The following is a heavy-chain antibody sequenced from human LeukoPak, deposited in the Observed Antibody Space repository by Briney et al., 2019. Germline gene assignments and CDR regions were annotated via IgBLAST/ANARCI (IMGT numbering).Heavy chain of an antibody. V-gene: IGHV3-30*18. D-gene: IGHD6-19*01. CDR3: AKAVGQWLVASP. CDR2: MSYDGSNK. J-gene: IGHJ5*02. Sequence: GRSLRLSCAASGFTFSSYGMHWVRQAPGKGLEWVAVMSYDGSNKYYADFVKGRFTISRDNSKNTLYLQMNSLRAEDTAVYYCAKAVGQWLVASPWGQGTLVTVSS. CDR1: GFTFSSYG.